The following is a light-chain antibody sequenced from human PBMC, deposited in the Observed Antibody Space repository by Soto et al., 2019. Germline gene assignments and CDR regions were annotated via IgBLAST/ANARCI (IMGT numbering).Light chain of an antibody. CDR2: LGS. V-gene: IGKV2-28*01. Sequence: DIVMTQSPLSLPVTPGEPASISCRSSQSLLHSNGHNYLDWYLQKPGQSPQLLIYLGSNRASGVPDRFSGSGSGTDFTLKISRVEPEDVGVYFCMQAVQTPFTFGPGTKVDIK. CDR3: MQAVQTPFT. J-gene: IGKJ3*01. CDR1: QSLLHSNGHNY.